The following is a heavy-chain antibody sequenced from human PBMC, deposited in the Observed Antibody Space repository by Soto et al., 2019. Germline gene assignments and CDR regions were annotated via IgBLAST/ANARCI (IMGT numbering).Heavy chain of an antibody. J-gene: IGHJ5*02. CDR1: GGTFSSYA. V-gene: IGHV1-69*13. CDR3: ARTLWFGELFRFDP. Sequence: SVKVSCKASGGTFSSYAISWVRQAPGQGLEWMGGIIPIFGTANYAQKFQGRVTITADESTSTAYMELSSLRSEDTAVYYCARTLWFGELFRFDPWGQGTLVTVSS. D-gene: IGHD3-10*01. CDR2: IIPIFGTA.